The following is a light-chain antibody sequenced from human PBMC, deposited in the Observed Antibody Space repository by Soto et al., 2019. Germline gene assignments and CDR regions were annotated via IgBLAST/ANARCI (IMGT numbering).Light chain of an antibody. CDR2: AAS. CDR1: QSISSY. V-gene: IGKV1-39*01. Sequence: DIQMTQSPPSLSASVGDRVTITCRASQSISSYLNWYQQKPGKAPKLLIYAASSLRSGVPSRFSGSGSGTDFTLTISSLQPEDFATYYCQQSYSTSWTFGQGTKVDIK. J-gene: IGKJ1*01. CDR3: QQSYSTSWT.